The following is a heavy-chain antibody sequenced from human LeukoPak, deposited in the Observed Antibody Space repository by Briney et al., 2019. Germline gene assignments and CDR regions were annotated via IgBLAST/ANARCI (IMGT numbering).Heavy chain of an antibody. CDR2: LSSNSII. CDR3: ARDAPYDFWSGYQSGYMDV. J-gene: IGHJ6*03. CDR1: GFTFSSYS. V-gene: IGHV3-48*02. D-gene: IGHD3-3*01. Sequence: GGSLRLSCAASGFTFSSYSMNWVRQAPGKGLEWVSYLSSNSIIYYADSVKGRFTISRDNAKDSLYLQMNSLGDEDTAVYYCARDAPYDFWSGYQSGYMDVWGKGTTVTVSS.